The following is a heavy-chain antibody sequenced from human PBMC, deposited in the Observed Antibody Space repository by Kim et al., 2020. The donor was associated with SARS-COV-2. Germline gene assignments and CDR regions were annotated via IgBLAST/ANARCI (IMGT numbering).Heavy chain of an antibody. CDR1: GGDFNDYY. CDR3: ASKRADRSGFIDY. V-gene: IGHV4-59*01. D-gene: IGHD3-22*01. CDR2: IHSSGNI. Sequence: SETLSLTCSVSGGDFNDYYWSWIRQPPGKGLEWIGYIHSSGNINNNPSLRGRVAISMETSKNQVSLLLTSVTAADTAIYFCASKRADRSGFIDYWGQGILAAVSS. J-gene: IGHJ4*02.